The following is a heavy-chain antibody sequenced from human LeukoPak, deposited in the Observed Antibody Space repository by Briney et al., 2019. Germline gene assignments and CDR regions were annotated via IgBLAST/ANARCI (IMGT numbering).Heavy chain of an antibody. Sequence: SETLSLTCTVSGGSISSSSYYWGWIRQPPGKGLEWIGSIYYSGSTYYNPSLKSRVTISVDTSKNQFSLKLSSVTAADTAVYYCARDRYGSSYRFDPWGQGTLVTVSS. D-gene: IGHD6-13*01. J-gene: IGHJ5*02. V-gene: IGHV4-39*07. CDR2: IYYSGST. CDR1: GGSISSSSYY. CDR3: ARDRYGSSYRFDP.